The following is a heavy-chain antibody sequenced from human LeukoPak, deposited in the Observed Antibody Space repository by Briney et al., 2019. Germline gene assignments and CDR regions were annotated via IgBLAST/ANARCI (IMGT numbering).Heavy chain of an antibody. D-gene: IGHD2-15*01. Sequence: PSETLSLTCTVSGGSISSYYWSWIRQPPGKGLEWIGYIYYSGSTNYNPSLKSRVTISVDTSKNQFSLKLSSVTAADTAVYYCAGDRIVVVVAAGYYYYMDVWGKGTTVTISS. CDR2: IYYSGST. V-gene: IGHV4-59*01. CDR1: GGSISSYY. J-gene: IGHJ6*03. CDR3: AGDRIVVVVAAGYYYYMDV.